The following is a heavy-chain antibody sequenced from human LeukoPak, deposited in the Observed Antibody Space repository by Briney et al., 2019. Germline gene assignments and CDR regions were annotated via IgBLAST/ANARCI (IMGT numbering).Heavy chain of an antibody. Sequence: GGSLRLSCAASGFTFSSDWMSWVRQAPGKGLERVSAISGSGGSTYYAASVQGRFTISRDNSKTTLYLPTNTLRAEDTAVYYCAKHMSNYDFWSGPWTYYGMDVRGQGTPVTVSS. D-gene: IGHD3-3*01. V-gene: IGHV3-23*01. J-gene: IGHJ6*02. CDR2: ISGSGGST. CDR3: AKHMSNYDFWSGPWTYYGMDV. CDR1: GFTFSSDW.